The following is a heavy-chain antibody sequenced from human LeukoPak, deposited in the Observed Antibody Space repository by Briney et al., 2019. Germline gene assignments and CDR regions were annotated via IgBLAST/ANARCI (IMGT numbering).Heavy chain of an antibody. Sequence: SETLSLTCTVSGGSLSGGGYYWGSVRQHPGRGLGWIGYIYYSGSTYYNPSLKSRVTISVDTSKNQFSLKLSSVTAADTAVYYCARDGCSGGSCYIDYWGQGTLVTVSS. CDR2: IYYSGST. CDR1: GGSLSGGGYY. V-gene: IGHV4-31*03. J-gene: IGHJ4*02. D-gene: IGHD2-15*01. CDR3: ARDGCSGGSCYIDY.